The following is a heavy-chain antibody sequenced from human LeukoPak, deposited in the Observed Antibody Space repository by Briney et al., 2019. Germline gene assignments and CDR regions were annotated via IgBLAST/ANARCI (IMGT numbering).Heavy chain of an antibody. CDR2: IYPGDSDT. J-gene: IGHJ4*02. Sequence: KPGESLKISCKGSGYSFTSYWIGWVRQMPGKGLEWMGIIYPGDSDTRYSPSFQGQVTISADKSISTAYLQWSSLKASDTAMYYCATREGYCSSTSCQYYFDYWGQGTLVTVSS. CDR1: GYSFTSYW. D-gene: IGHD2-2*01. V-gene: IGHV5-51*03. CDR3: ATREGYCSSTSCQYYFDY.